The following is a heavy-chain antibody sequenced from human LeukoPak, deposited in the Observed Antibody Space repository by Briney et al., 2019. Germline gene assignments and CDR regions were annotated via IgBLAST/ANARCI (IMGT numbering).Heavy chain of an antibody. CDR3: ARGEGYSYGYPY. D-gene: IGHD5-18*01. CDR1: GGSFSGYY. V-gene: IGHV4-34*01. CDR2: INHSGST. Sequence: SETLSLTCAVYGGSFSGYYWSWIRKPPGKGLEWIGEINHSGSTNYNPSLKSRVTISVDTSKNQFSLKLSSVTAADTAVYYCARGEGYSYGYPYWGQGTLVTVSS. J-gene: IGHJ4*02.